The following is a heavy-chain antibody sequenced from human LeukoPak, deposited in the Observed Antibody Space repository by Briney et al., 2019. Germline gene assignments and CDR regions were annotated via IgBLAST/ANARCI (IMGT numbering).Heavy chain of an antibody. Sequence: GGSLRLSCAASGFTFSSYGMHWVRQAPGKGLEWVAFIRYDGSNKYYADSVKGRFTISRDNSKNTLYLQMNSLRAEDTAVYYCAKDWYYDLDGYYYYYMDVWGKGTTVTVSS. CDR1: GFTFSSYG. CDR3: AKDWYYDLDGYYYYYMDV. CDR2: IRYDGSNK. J-gene: IGHJ6*03. V-gene: IGHV3-30*02. D-gene: IGHD3-3*01.